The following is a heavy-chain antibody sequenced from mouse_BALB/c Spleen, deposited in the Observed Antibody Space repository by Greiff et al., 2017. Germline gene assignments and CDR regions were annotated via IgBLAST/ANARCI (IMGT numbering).Heavy chain of an antibody. D-gene: IGHD1-2*01. J-gene: IGHJ2*01. CDR1: GYTFSSYW. CDR2: ILPGSGST. Sequence: QVQLQQSGAELMKPGASVKISCKATGYTFSSYWIEWVKQRPGHGLEWIGEILPGSGSTNYNEKFKGKATFTADTSSNTAYMQLSSLTSEDSAVYYCARAPTTATSDYWGQGTTLTVSS. CDR3: ARAPTTATSDY. V-gene: IGHV1-9*01.